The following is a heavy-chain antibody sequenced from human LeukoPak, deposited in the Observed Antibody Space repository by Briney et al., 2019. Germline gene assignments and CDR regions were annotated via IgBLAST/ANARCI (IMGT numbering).Heavy chain of an antibody. CDR1: GGSISSYY. Sequence: SETLSLTCTVSGGSISSYYWSWIRQPPGKGLEWIGYIYYSGSTNYNPSLKSRVTISVDTSKNQFSLKLSSVTAADTAVYYCARGGYSGYGPYFDHWGQGTLVTVSS. CDR3: ARGGYSGYGPYFDH. V-gene: IGHV4-59*01. CDR2: IYYSGST. J-gene: IGHJ4*02. D-gene: IGHD5-12*01.